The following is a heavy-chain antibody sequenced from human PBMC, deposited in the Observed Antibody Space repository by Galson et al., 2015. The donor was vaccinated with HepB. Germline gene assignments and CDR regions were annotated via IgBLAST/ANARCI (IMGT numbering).Heavy chain of an antibody. J-gene: IGHJ4*02. Sequence: ETLSLTCAVYGGSFSGYYWSWIRQPPGKGLEWIGEINHSGSTNYNPSLKSRVTISVDTSKNQFSLKLSSVTAADTAVYYCARRLWLDYWGQGTLVTVSS. CDR2: INHSGST. V-gene: IGHV4-34*01. CDR1: GGSFSGYY. D-gene: IGHD4/OR15-4a*01. CDR3: ARRLWLDY.